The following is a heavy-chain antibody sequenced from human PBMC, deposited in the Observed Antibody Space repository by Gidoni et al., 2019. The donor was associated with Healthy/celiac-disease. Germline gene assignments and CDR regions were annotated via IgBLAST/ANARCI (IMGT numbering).Heavy chain of an antibody. J-gene: IGHJ5*02. Sequence: QLQLQESGSALVTPSQSLSLTCAVSGGSISSGGYSWSWIRQPPGKGLEWIGYIYHSGSTYYNPSLKSRVTISVDRSKNQFSLKLSSVTAADTAVYYCARAALVTNWFDPWGQGTLVTVSS. CDR3: ARAALVTNWFDP. D-gene: IGHD3-9*01. CDR1: GGSISSGGYS. CDR2: IYHSGST. V-gene: IGHV4-30-2*01.